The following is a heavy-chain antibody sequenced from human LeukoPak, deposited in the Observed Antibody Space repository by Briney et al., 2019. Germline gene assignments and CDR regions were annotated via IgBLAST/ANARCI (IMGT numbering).Heavy chain of an antibody. CDR3: ARSGYYDYVWESSSYYFDS. D-gene: IGHD3-16*01. V-gene: IGHV3-64*01. CDR1: GFTFSSYA. Sequence: GGSLRLSCAASGFTFSSYAMHWVRQAPGKGLEYVSAISSNGGSTYYANSVKGRFTISRDNSKNTLYLQMGSLRAEDMAVYYCARSGYYDYVWESSSYYFDSWGQGTLVTVSS. J-gene: IGHJ4*02. CDR2: ISSNGGST.